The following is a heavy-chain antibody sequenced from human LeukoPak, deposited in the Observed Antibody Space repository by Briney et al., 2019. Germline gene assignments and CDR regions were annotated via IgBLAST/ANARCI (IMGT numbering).Heavy chain of an antibody. CDR1: GCSFTSYW. CDR3: ARESRDQPLPLDY. J-gene: IGHJ4*02. Sequence: GESLKISCKGSGCSFTSYWIGWVRQMPGKGLEWMGIIYPGDSDTRYSPSFQGQVTISADKSISTAYLQWSSLKASDTAMYYCARESRDQPLPLDYWGQGTLVTVSS. CDR2: IYPGDSDT. D-gene: IGHD2-2*01. V-gene: IGHV5-51*01.